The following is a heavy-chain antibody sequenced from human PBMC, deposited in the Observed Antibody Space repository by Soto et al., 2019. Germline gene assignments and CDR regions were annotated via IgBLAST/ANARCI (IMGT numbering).Heavy chain of an antibody. Sequence: PSETLSLTCTVSGGSISSYYWSWIRQPPGKGLEWIGYIYYSGSTNYNPSLKSRVTISVDTSKNQFSLKLSSVTAADTAVYYCGRVSGYSRGGTTDYYYYGMAVGAQGTTVTVPS. D-gene: IGHD6-19*01. J-gene: IGHJ6*02. CDR3: GRVSGYSRGGTTDYYYYGMAV. CDR2: IYYSGST. V-gene: IGHV4-59*01. CDR1: GGSISSYY.